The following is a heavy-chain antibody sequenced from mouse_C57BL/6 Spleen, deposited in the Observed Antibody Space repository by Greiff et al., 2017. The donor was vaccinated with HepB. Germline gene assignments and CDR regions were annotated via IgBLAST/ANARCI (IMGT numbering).Heavy chain of an antibody. V-gene: IGHV1-64*01. CDR1: GYTFTSYW. CDR3: ARAPTVVADYFDY. Sequence: QVQLQQPGAELVKPGASVKLSCKASGYTFTSYWMHWVKQRPGQGLEWIGMIHPNSGSTNYNEKFKSKATLTVDKSSSTAYMQLSSLTSEDSAVYYCARAPTVVADYFDYWGQGTSVTVSS. D-gene: IGHD1-1*01. CDR2: IHPNSGST. J-gene: IGHJ4*01.